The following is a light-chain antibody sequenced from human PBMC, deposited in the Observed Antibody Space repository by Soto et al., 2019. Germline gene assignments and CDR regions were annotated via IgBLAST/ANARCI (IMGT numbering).Light chain of an antibody. J-gene: IGKJ1*01. CDR2: GAS. CDR1: QSVSSK. Sequence: EIVMTQSPATLSVSPGKRATLSCRASQSVSSKLAWYQQKAGRAPRVLIYGASTRATGIPARFSGSGSGTEFTLTISSLQSEDFAVYYCQHYNDWPPTWTFGQGTKVDIK. CDR3: QHYNDWPPTWT. V-gene: IGKV3-15*01.